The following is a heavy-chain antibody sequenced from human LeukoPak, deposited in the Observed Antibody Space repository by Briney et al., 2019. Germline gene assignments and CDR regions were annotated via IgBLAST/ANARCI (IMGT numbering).Heavy chain of an antibody. Sequence: ASVKVSCKASGYTFTSYGISWVRRAPGQGLEWMGWISPYNGNTNYAQILQGRVTMTTDTSTSTAYMALRSLRSEDTAVYYCAREELERPATFDYWGQGTLVTVSS. V-gene: IGHV1-18*01. D-gene: IGHD1-1*01. J-gene: IGHJ4*02. CDR1: GYTFTSYG. CDR2: ISPYNGNT. CDR3: AREELERPATFDY.